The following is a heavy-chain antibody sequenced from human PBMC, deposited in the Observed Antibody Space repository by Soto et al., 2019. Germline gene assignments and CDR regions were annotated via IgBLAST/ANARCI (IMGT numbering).Heavy chain of an antibody. J-gene: IGHJ1*01. D-gene: IGHD3-16*01. CDR1: GFTFRSYV. CDR3: ARWGTTGGLDV. V-gene: IGHV3-30*19. CDR2: TSYDGSDK. Sequence: QVQLVESGGGVVQPGTSLRVSCVGSGFTFRSYVMHWVHQAPGKGLEWVALTSYDGSDKYYDDSVRGRFTISRDNSRNTVDRQMDSLRLEDTALYYCARWGTTGGLDVWGQGTLVSVSS.